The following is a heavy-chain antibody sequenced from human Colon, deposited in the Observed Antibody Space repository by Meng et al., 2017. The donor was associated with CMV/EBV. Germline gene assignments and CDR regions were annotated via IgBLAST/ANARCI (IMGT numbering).Heavy chain of an antibody. CDR3: ARKGLNGFKF. V-gene: IGHV1-18*01. CDR1: GYIFSNYG. J-gene: IGHJ4*02. CDR2: SSTYTSAT. Sequence: ASVKVSCKASGYIFSNYGLSWVRQAPGQGLEWMGWSSTYTSATNYSPKFQGRVTMTTDSSTNTAYMELRNLKSDDTAVYYCARKGLNGFKFWGQGTLVTVSS. D-gene: IGHD3-9*01.